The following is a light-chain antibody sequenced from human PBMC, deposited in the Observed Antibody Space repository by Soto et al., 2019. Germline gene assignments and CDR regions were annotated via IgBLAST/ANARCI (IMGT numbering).Light chain of an antibody. J-gene: IGKJ5*01. CDR3: QQRSNWPT. V-gene: IGKV3-15*01. CDR1: QSVTSN. Sequence: ENVMTQSPVTLSVSPGERATLSCRASQSVTSNLAWYQQKPGQAPRLLIYGAFTRATGVPARLSGSGSGIEFTLTISSLEPEDFAVYYCQQRSNWPTFGQGTRLEIK. CDR2: GAF.